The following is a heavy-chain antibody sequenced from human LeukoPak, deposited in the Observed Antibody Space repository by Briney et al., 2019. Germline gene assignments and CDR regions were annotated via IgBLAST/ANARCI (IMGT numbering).Heavy chain of an antibody. CDR2: INQDRTEK. J-gene: IGHJ4*02. V-gene: IGHV3-7*01. CDR1: GFTFTTYW. D-gene: IGHD3-10*01. CDR3: AKVAKYYYGSETYYFFEH. Sequence: GESLRLSCAASGFTFTTYWMSWVRQAPGKGLEWVANINQDRTEKYYVDSVKGRFTISRDNAKNSLYLQMKSLRVEDTAVYYCAKVAKYYYGSETYYFFEHWGQGTPVTASS.